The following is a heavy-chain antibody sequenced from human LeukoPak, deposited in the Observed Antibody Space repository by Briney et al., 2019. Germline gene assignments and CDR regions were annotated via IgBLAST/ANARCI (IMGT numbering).Heavy chain of an antibody. CDR3: AKYAYNWNAPDGFDM. D-gene: IGHD1-1*01. CDR2: ISHDGSRK. CDR1: RFSFSDYD. Sequence: GGSLRLSCRASRFSFSDYDMHWVRQAPGKGLEWVAVISHDGSRKYYGDSVKGRFTISRDNSETTLFLQMNSLRSDDTSVYFCAKYAYNWNAPDGFDMWGQGTMVIVSS. J-gene: IGHJ3*02. V-gene: IGHV3-30*18.